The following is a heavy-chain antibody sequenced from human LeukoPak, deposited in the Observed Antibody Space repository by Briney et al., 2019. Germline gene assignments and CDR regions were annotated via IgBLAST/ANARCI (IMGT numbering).Heavy chain of an antibody. Sequence: GGSLRLSCAASGFTFSSYAMNWVRQAPGKGLEWVSAISGSGGSTYYADSVKGRFTISRDNSKNTLYLQMNSLRAEDTAVYYCAKQRWVGVLRYFDWAFDYWGQGTLVTVSS. V-gene: IGHV3-23*01. CDR2: ISGSGGST. J-gene: IGHJ4*02. CDR3: AKQRWVGVLRYFDWAFDY. D-gene: IGHD3-9*01. CDR1: GFTFSSYA.